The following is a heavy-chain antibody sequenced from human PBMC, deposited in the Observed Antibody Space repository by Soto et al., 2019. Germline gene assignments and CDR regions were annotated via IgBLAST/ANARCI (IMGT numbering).Heavy chain of an antibody. V-gene: IGHV3-33*01. CDR3: ARDVAHLAYMDV. CDR1: GFTFNTYG. D-gene: IGHD2-15*01. J-gene: IGHJ6*02. Sequence: QVQLVESGGGVVQPGRSLRLSCAASGFTFNTYGMHWVRQAPGKGLEWVAVIWYDGSDKYYGDSVKGRFTISRDNSKNTLYLQMNRLRAEDTAVYYCARDVAHLAYMDVWGQGTTVTVSS. CDR2: IWYDGSDK.